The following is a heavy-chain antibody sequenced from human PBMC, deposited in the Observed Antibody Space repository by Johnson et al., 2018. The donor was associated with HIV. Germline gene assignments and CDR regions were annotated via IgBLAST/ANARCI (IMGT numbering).Heavy chain of an antibody. J-gene: IGHJ3*01. V-gene: IGHV3-33*08. CDR2: IRYDGSNK. CDR3: ARTSCSGARCLGYDPFDV. Sequence: QVQLVESGGGVVRPGGSLRLSCAASGFTFDDYGMSWVRQGPGKGLEWVAFIRYDGSNKYYADSVKGRYTISRDNSNNTLYVQMKRLRVEDTAVYYCARTSCSGARCLGYDPFDVWGQGTMVTVSS. CDR1: GFTFDDYG. D-gene: IGHD2-15*01.